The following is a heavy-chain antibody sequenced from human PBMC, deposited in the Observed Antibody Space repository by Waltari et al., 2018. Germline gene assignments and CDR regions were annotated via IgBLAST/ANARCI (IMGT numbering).Heavy chain of an antibody. CDR1: GFTFSSYA. V-gene: IGHV3-23*01. Sequence: EVQLLESEGGLVQPGGSLRLSCAASGFTFSSYAMSWVRQAPGKGLVWVSAISGSGGSTYYADSVKGRFTISRDNSKNTLYRQMSSLRGEDTAVYYCAKVKDGDYENGVFDYWGQGTLVTVSS. D-gene: IGHD4-17*01. J-gene: IGHJ4*02. CDR2: ISGSGGST. CDR3: AKVKDGDYENGVFDY.